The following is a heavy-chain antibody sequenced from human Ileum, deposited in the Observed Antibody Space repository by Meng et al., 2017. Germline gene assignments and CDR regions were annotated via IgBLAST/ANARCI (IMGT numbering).Heavy chain of an antibody. Sequence: GSLRLSCAVYGGSFSGYYWSWIRQPPGKGLEWIGEINHSGSTNYNPSLKSRVTISVDTSKNQFSLKLSSVTAADTAVYYCARGEDIDYWGQGTLVTGAS. CDR2: INHSGST. CDR3: ARGEDIDY. D-gene: IGHD2-15*01. CDR1: GGSFSGYY. V-gene: IGHV4-34*01. J-gene: IGHJ4*02.